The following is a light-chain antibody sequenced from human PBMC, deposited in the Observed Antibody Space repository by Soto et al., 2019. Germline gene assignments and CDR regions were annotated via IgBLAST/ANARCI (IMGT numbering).Light chain of an antibody. V-gene: IGKV3-20*01. CDR3: QRYDSSPWT. CDR2: GAS. Sequence: EIVLTQSPGTLSLSPGERATLSCRTSQSVSRNYLAWYQQKPGQAPRLFIYGASSRAAGIPDRFSGFGSGTAFTLTISRLEPDDFAVYYCQRYDSSPWTFGQGTKVEVK. J-gene: IGKJ1*01. CDR1: QSVSRNY.